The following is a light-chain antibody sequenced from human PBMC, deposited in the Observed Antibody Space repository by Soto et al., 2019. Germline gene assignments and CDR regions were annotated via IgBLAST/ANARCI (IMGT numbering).Light chain of an antibody. V-gene: IGKV1-33*01. CDR3: QQYGSSPIT. Sequence: DIQMPQSPPSRSASVGDKVTITCQASNDIGNSLNWYQDKPGQPPKLVIYDAYNLETGVPSTFSGNGYGTDFTLTISRLEPEDFAVYYCQQYGSSPITFGQGTRLEIK. CDR1: NDIGNS. J-gene: IGKJ5*01. CDR2: DAY.